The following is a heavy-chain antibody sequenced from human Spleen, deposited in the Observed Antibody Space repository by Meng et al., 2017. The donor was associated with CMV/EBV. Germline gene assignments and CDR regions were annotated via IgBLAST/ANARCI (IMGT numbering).Heavy chain of an antibody. CDR2: ISYDGSNK. D-gene: IGHD4-23*01. Sequence: GGSLRLSCAASGFTFSSYAMHWVRQAPGKGLEWVAVISYDGSNKYYADSVKGRFTISRDNSKNTLYLQMNSLRAEDTAVYYCARDPVDAVVTYGGYIDYWGQGTLVTVSS. V-gene: IGHV3-30*04. CDR3: ARDPVDAVVTYGGYIDY. CDR1: GFTFSSYA. J-gene: IGHJ4*02.